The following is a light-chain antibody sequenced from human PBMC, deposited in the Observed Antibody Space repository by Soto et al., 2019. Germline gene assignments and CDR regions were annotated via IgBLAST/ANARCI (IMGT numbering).Light chain of an antibody. CDR2: GAS. CDR1: QSVSSSY. CDR3: QQYGSSPWT. V-gene: IGKV3-20*01. Sequence: IVWTPSPGPQHLYPGERATLSCRASQSVSSSYLAWYQQKPGQAPRLLIYGASSRATGIPDRFSGSGSGTDFTLTISRLEPEDFAVYYCQQYGSSPWTFGQGTKVDIK. J-gene: IGKJ1*01.